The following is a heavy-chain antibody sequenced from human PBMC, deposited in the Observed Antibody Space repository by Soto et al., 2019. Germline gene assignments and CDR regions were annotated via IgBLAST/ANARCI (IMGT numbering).Heavy chain of an antibody. CDR1: GYTFTGYY. V-gene: IGHV1-2*04. CDR2: INPNSGGT. CDR3: ARTEGAGRDCSGDSCSFLDAFDI. J-gene: IGHJ3*02. Sequence: ASVKVSCKASGYTFTGYYMHWVRQAPGQGLEWMGWINPNSGGTNYAQKFQGWVTMTRDTSISTAYMELSRLRSDDTAVYYCARTEGAGRDCSGDSCSFLDAFDIWGQGTMVTVSS. D-gene: IGHD2-15*01.